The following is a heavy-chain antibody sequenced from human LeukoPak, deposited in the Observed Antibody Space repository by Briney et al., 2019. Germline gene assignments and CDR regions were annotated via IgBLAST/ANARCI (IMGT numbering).Heavy chain of an antibody. J-gene: IGHJ4*02. V-gene: IGHV1-2*02. CDR2: INPNSGGT. CDR3: AKTVDTAMAIDY. D-gene: IGHD5-18*01. CDR1: GYTFTGYY. Sequence: ASVNVSCKASGYTFTGYYMHWVRQAPGQGLEWMGWINPNSGGTNYAQKFQGRVTMTRDTSISTAYMELSRLRSDDTAVYYCAKTVDTAMAIDYWGQGTLVTVSS.